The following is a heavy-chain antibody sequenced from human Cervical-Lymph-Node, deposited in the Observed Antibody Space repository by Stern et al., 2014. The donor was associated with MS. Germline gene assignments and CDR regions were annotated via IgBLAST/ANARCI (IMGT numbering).Heavy chain of an antibody. Sequence: MQLVESGAEVKKPGASVKISCKASGYTFTTYYIHWVRQAPGQGLEWMGIINLNGGSPTYAQKFQGRVTMTRDTSTSTVYMELRSLRSEDTAMYYCARQEGGVVYWGQGTLVTVSS. D-gene: IGHD2-15*01. CDR2: INLNGGSP. V-gene: IGHV1-46*01. CDR3: ARQEGGVVY. J-gene: IGHJ4*02. CDR1: GYTFTTYY.